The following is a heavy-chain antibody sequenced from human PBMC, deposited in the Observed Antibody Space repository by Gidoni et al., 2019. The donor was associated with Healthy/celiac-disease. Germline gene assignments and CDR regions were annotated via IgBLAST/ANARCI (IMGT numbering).Heavy chain of an antibody. CDR2: IIPIFGTA. V-gene: IGHV1-69*01. D-gene: IGHD3-3*01. CDR1: GGTLSSSA. J-gene: IGHJ5*02. Sequence: QVQLVQSGAAVKKPGSSVKVSCKASGGTLSSSAISWVRQAPGQGLEWMGGIIPIFGTANYAQKFQGRVTITADESTSTDYMELSSLRSEDTAVYYCARDLNVTIFGVVIRRWFDPWGQGTLVTVSS. CDR3: ARDLNVTIFGVVIRRWFDP.